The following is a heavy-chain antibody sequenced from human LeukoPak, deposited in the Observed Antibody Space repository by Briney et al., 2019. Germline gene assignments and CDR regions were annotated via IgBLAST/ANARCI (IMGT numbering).Heavy chain of an antibody. Sequence: MLGESLKISCKGSGYSFTSYWIGWVRQMPGKGLEWMGIIYPGDSDTRYSPSFQGQVTISADKSISTAYLQWSSLKASDTAMYYCARTPYGSGSFRDYFDYWGQGTLVTVSS. CDR1: GYSFTSYW. CDR3: ARTPYGSGSFRDYFDY. CDR2: IYPGDSDT. J-gene: IGHJ4*02. D-gene: IGHD3-10*01. V-gene: IGHV5-51*01.